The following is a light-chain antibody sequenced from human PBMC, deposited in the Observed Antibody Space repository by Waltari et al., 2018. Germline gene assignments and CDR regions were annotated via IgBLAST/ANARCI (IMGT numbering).Light chain of an antibody. V-gene: IGLV1-44*01. CDR2: GSI. Sequence: QSVLTQPPSASGTPGQRVTISCSGSGSHIGFYTDNRYQQLPGTAPKLLIYGSIHRPSGVPDRFSGSWSGTSASLAISGLQSEDEADYYCSAWDDSLNGWVFGGGTKVTAL. CDR1: GSHIGFYT. J-gene: IGLJ3*02. CDR3: SAWDDSLNGWV.